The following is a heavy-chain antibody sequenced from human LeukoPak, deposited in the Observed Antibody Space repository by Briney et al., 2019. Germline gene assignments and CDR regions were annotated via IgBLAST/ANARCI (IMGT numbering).Heavy chain of an antibody. CDR1: GGSFSGYY. CDR3: ARVSSAYYFDC. Sequence: SETLSLTCAVYGGSFSGYYWSWIRQPPGKGLEWIGEINHSGSTNYKPSLKSRVTISVDTSKNQFSLKLSSVTAADTAVYYCARVSSAYYFDCWGQGTLVTVSS. V-gene: IGHV4-34*01. CDR2: INHSGST. D-gene: IGHD6-6*01. J-gene: IGHJ4*02.